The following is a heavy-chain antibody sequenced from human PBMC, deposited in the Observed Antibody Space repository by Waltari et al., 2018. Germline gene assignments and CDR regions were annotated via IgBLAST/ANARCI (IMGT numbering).Heavy chain of an antibody. J-gene: IGHJ4*02. CDR2: ISSGITT. D-gene: IGHD2-15*01. CDR1: GFTCSSFN. V-gene: IGHV3-48*02. Sequence: EVQLVESGGGLVQPGRSLRLSCETFGFTCSSFNLNWVRQAPGKGLEWVSYISSGITTYYADSVKGRFTISRDNAKNSLFLQMNSLIDEDTALYYWARDLGACSGGTCYLPGDYWGRGTLVTVSS. CDR3: ARDLGACSGGTCYLPGDY.